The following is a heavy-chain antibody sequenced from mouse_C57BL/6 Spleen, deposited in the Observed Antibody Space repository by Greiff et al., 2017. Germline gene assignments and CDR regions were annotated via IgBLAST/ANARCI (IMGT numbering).Heavy chain of an antibody. J-gene: IGHJ2*01. CDR3: ARHYYDSYFDY. V-gene: IGHV1-18*01. Sequence: VQLKQSGPELVKPGASVKIPCKASGYTFTDYNMDWVKQSHGKSLEWIGDINPNNGGTIYNQKFKGKATLTVDKSSSTAYMELRSLTSEDTAVYYCARHYYDSYFDYWGQGTTLTVSS. CDR2: INPNNGGT. CDR1: GYTFTDYN. D-gene: IGHD2-4*01.